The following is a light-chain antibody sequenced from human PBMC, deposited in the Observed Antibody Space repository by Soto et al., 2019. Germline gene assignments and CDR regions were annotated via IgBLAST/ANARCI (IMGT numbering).Light chain of an antibody. CDR3: QQYNSYPLT. CDR2: AAS. Sequence: VGDRVTITCRASQTISSWLAWYQQKPGKAPKLXXYAASSLQSGVPSRFSGSGYGTDFTLTISSLQPDDFATYYCQQYNSYPLTFGGGNKVDIK. CDR1: QTISSW. V-gene: IGKV1-5*01. J-gene: IGKJ4*01.